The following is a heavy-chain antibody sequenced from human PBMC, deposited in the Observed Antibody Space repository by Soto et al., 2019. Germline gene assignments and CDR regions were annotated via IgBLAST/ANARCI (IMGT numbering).Heavy chain of an antibody. CDR3: AKAPVPAGDFDS. D-gene: IGHD2-2*01. CDR2: ISGSGGST. CDR1: GFTFSSYA. J-gene: IGHJ4*02. V-gene: IGHV3-23*01. Sequence: PGGSLRLSCAASGFTFSSYAMRCVRQAPGKGLEWVSAISGSGGSTYYADSVNGRFTISRDNSKNTLYLQMNSLRAEDTAVYYCAKAPVPAGDFDSWGQGTRVTVSS.